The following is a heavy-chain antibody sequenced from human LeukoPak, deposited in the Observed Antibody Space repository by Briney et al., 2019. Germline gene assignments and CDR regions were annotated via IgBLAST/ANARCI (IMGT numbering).Heavy chain of an antibody. CDR2: MNSNSGNT. Sequence: ASVKVSCKASGYTFTSYDINWVRQATGQGLEWMGWMNSNSGNTGYAQKFQGRVTMTRNTSISTAYMELSSLRSEDTAVYYCARAPRVWYYDSSGYYYYWGEGSLVTVP. CDR1: GYTFTSYD. V-gene: IGHV1-8*01. CDR3: ARAPRVWYYDSSGYYYY. D-gene: IGHD3-22*01. J-gene: IGHJ4*02.